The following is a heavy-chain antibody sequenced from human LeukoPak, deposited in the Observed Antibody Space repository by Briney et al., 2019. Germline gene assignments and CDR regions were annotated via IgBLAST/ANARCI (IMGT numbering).Heavy chain of an antibody. V-gene: IGHV3-11*04. D-gene: IGHD3-10*01. Sequence: GGSQGLSCAASGFTFSDYYMSWVRQAPGKGLEWISYISTSGSNIHYADSVKGRFTISRDNAENSVYLQMNRLRDEDTAIYYCARAYGSGSYWFDYWGQGTLVTVSS. CDR2: ISTSGSNI. CDR1: GFTFSDYY. CDR3: ARAYGSGSYWFDY. J-gene: IGHJ4*02.